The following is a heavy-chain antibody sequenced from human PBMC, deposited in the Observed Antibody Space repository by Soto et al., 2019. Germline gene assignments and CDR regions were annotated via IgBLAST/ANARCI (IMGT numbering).Heavy chain of an antibody. J-gene: IGHJ4*02. V-gene: IGHV1-2*02. Sequence: SSVNVSCKASGYTFTGYYMHWVRQAPGQGLEWMGWINPNSGGTNYAQKFQGRVTMTRDTSISTAYMELSRLRSDDAAVYYCARKLGYSSSWHFLDYWGQGSLVTVS. CDR3: ARKLGYSSSWHFLDY. CDR1: GYTFTGYY. CDR2: INPNSGGT. D-gene: IGHD6-13*01.